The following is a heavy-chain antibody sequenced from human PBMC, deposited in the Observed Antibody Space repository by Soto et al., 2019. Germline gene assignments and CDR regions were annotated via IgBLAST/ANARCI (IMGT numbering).Heavy chain of an antibody. J-gene: IGHJ6*02. CDR1: GYSFTSYW. CDR2: IDPSDSYT. CDR3: ARPRAVQAGLYGMDV. D-gene: IGHD1-1*01. Sequence: GESLKISCKGSGYSFTSYWISWVRQMPGKGLEWMGRIDPSDSYTNYSPSFQGHVTISADKSISTAYLQWSSLKASDTAMYYCARPRAVQAGLYGMDVWGQGTTVTVS. V-gene: IGHV5-10-1*01.